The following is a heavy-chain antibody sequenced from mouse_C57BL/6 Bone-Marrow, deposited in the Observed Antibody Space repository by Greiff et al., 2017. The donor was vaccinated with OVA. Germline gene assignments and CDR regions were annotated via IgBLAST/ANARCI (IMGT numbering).Heavy chain of an antibody. CDR3: AGYYYGSSPYYYSMDY. CDR1: GYTFTSYG. V-gene: IGHV1-81*01. D-gene: IGHD1-1*01. CDR2: IYPRSGNT. Sequence: QVQLQQSGAELARPGASVKLSCKASGYTFTSYGISWVKQRTGQGLEWIGEIYPRSGNTYYNEKFKGKATLTADKSSSTAYMELRSLTSEDSAFYFCAGYYYGSSPYYYSMDYWGQGTSVTVSS. J-gene: IGHJ4*01.